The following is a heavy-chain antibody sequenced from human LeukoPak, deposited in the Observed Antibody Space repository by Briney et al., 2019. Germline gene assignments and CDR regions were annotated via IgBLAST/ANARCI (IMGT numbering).Heavy chain of an antibody. V-gene: IGHV3-30*02. CDR3: AKDMGVLIVVPTTMPRDY. Sequence: PGGSLRLSCAASGFTFSSYGMHWVRQAPGKGLEWVAFIRYDGSSKYYADSVKGRFTISRDNSKNTLYLQMNSLRAEDTAVYYCAKDMGVLIVVPTTMPRDYWGQGTLVTVSS. CDR2: IRYDGSSK. J-gene: IGHJ4*02. CDR1: GFTFSSYG. D-gene: IGHD2-2*01.